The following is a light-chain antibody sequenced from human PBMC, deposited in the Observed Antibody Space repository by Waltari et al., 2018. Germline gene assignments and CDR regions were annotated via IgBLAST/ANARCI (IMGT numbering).Light chain of an antibody. Sequence: IVLTQSPALPSSSPGERATLSCRASQSVGTYLAWYQQRPGQSPRLLIYDASNRATGIPARFTGSGSETDFTLTISSLQPEDFAVYYCQQRRNWPLTFGGGTRVQI. CDR2: DAS. V-gene: IGKV3-11*01. J-gene: IGKJ4*01. CDR1: QSVGTY. CDR3: QQRRNWPLT.